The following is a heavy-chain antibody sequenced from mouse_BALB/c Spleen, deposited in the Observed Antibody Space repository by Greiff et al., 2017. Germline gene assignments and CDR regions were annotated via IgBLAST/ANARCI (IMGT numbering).Heavy chain of an antibody. Sequence: QVQLQQPGAELVKPGASVKLSCKASGYTFTSYWMHWVKQRPGQGLEWIGEIDPSDSYTNYNQKFKGKATLTLDKSSSTAYMQLSSLTSEDSAVYYCARSGGYYLYWYFDVWGAGTTVTVSS. CDR1: GYTFTSYW. CDR2: IDPSDSYT. V-gene: IGHV1-69*02. J-gene: IGHJ1*01. CDR3: ARSGGYYLYWYFDV. D-gene: IGHD2-3*01.